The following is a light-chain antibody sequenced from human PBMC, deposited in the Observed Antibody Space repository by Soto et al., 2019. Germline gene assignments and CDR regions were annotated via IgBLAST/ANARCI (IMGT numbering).Light chain of an antibody. Sequence: QSVLTQPASVSASSGQSVTISCAGTSSDVGGYNYVSWYQQRPGRAPKLMIYEVTYRPSGVSNRFSGSKSGNTASLTISGLQAEDEADYYCSSYTTSSTLVFGTGTKVTVL. CDR3: SSYTTSSTLV. CDR2: EVT. J-gene: IGLJ1*01. V-gene: IGLV2-14*01. CDR1: SSDVGGYNY.